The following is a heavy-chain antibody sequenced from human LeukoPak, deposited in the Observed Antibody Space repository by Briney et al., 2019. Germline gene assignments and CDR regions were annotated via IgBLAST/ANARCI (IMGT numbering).Heavy chain of an antibody. J-gene: IGHJ4*02. Sequence: GGSLRLSCAASGFTFSNHWMHWVRQAPGKGPVWVSRIDERGSNAMYADSVKGRFSISRDNAKNTVNLQMNRLRAEDTGVYYCIRDEALWRLDYWGQGTLVTVSS. CDR2: IDERGSNA. V-gene: IGHV3-74*03. CDR1: GFTFSNHW. D-gene: IGHD2-21*01. CDR3: IRDEALWRLDY.